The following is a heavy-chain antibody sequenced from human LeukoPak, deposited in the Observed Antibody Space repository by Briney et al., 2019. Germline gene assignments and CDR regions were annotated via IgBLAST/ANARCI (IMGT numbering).Heavy chain of an antibody. Sequence: PGGSLRPSCEVSGFTFSSYAMHWVRQAPGKGLEWVAVISSDGSKKDYADSVKGRFTISRDNSKNTLYLQMNSLRAEDTAVYYCARGAHKRDDYGGFFDYWGQGTLVTVSS. CDR3: ARGAHKRDDYGGFFDY. CDR2: ISSDGSKK. CDR1: GFTFSSYA. J-gene: IGHJ4*02. D-gene: IGHD4-23*01. V-gene: IGHV3-30*04.